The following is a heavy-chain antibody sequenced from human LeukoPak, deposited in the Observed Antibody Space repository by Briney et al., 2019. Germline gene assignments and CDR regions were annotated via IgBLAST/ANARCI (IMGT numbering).Heavy chain of an antibody. CDR2: INHSGST. CDR3: ARRPRDIASVYYYYYMDV. V-gene: IGHV4-34*01. CDR1: GGSFSGYY. D-gene: IGHD2-15*01. J-gene: IGHJ6*03. Sequence: SETLSLTCAVYGGSFSGYYWSWIRQPPGKGLEWIGEINHSGSTNYNPSLKSRVTIPVDTSKNQFSLKLSSVTAADTAVYYCARRPRDIASVYYYYYMDVWGKGTTVTVSS.